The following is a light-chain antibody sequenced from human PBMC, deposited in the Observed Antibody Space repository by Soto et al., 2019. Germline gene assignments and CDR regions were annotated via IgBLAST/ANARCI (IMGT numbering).Light chain of an antibody. CDR1: SSNIGAGYD. V-gene: IGLV1-40*01. Sequence: QLVLTQPPSVSGAPGQRVTIACTGSSSNIGAGYDVHWYQQLPGTAPKLLIHGNSNRPSGVPDRFSGSKSGTSASLAITGLQAEDEADYYCQSYDSTHVVFGGGTKLTVL. CDR3: QSYDSTHVV. CDR2: GNS. J-gene: IGLJ2*01.